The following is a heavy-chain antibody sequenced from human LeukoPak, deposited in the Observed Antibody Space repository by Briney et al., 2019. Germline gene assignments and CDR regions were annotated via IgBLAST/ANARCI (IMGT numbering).Heavy chain of an antibody. V-gene: IGHV3-74*01. J-gene: IGHJ4*02. D-gene: IGHD6-19*01. CDR2: INSDGSST. CDR1: GFTFSSYW. CDR3: ARGTPSIAVAGSAVDY. Sequence: GGSLRLSCAASGFTFSSYWMHWVRQAPGKGLVWFSRINSDGSSTRHADSVKGRFTISRDNAKNTLYLQMNSLRAEDTAVYYCARGTPSIAVAGSAVDYWGQGTLVTVSS.